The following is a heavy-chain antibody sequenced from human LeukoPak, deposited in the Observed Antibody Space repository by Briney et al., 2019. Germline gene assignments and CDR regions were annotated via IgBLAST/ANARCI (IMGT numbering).Heavy chain of an antibody. Sequence: ASVKVSCKASGYTFTAYYIHWVRQAPGQGLEWMGWINPNTGATHHAQKFLGRVTLTRDTSISTAYMELSSLIDDTAVYYCARCSGGSTYHSDDYWGQGTLVTVSS. J-gene: IGHJ4*02. CDR1: GYTFTAYY. D-gene: IGHD2-15*01. CDR3: ARCSGGSTYHSDDY. V-gene: IGHV1-2*02. CDR2: INPNTGAT.